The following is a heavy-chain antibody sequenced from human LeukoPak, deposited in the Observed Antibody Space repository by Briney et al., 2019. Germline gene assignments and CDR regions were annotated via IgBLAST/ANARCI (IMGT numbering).Heavy chain of an antibody. CDR2: IKTDGSDK. CDR3: ARDSLIQYGSGSYWGFDY. D-gene: IGHD3-10*01. Sequence: GGSLRLSCAASGFIFSNYWMSWVRQAPGKGPEWVGVIKTDGSDKYYVGSVKGRFTISRDNAKNSLYLQMNSLRAEDTAVYYCARDSLIQYGSGSYWGFDYWGQGILVTVSS. CDR1: GFIFSNYW. V-gene: IGHV3-7*03. J-gene: IGHJ4*02.